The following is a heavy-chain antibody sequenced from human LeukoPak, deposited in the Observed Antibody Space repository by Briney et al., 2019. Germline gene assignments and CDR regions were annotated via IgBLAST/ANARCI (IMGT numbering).Heavy chain of an antibody. CDR3: ARVARYDYGGIFDAFDI. CDR1: GGSISSYY. V-gene: IGHV4-4*07. J-gene: IGHJ3*02. CDR2: IYTSGST. D-gene: IGHD4-23*01. Sequence: SETLSLTCTVSGGSISSYYWSWIRQPPGKGLEWIGRIYTSGSTNYNPSLKSRVTMSVDTSKNQFSLKLSSVTAADTAVYYCARVARYDYGGIFDAFDIWGQGTMVTVSS.